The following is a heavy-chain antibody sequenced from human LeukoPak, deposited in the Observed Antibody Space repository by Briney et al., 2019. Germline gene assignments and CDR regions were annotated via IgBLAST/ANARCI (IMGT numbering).Heavy chain of an antibody. D-gene: IGHD2-15*01. V-gene: IGHV1-2*06. Sequence: ASVTVSCTASGYTFTGYYMHWVRQAPGQGLEWMGRINPNSGGTNYAQKFQGRVTMTRDTSISTAYMELSRLRSDDTAVYYCAACSGGSCYDLDYWGQGTLVTVSS. J-gene: IGHJ4*02. CDR3: AACSGGSCYDLDY. CDR1: GYTFTGYY. CDR2: INPNSGGT.